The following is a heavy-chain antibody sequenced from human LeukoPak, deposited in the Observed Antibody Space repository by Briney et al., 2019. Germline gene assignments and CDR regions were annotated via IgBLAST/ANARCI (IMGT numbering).Heavy chain of an antibody. Sequence: GASVKVSCKASGGTFSSYAISWVRQAPGQGLEWMGGIIPIFGTANYAQKFQGRVTITADESTSTAYMELSSLRSEDTAVYYCARSAIFGVVIRTYYYMDVWGKGTTVTVSS. CDR2: IIPIFGTA. D-gene: IGHD3-3*01. CDR3: ARSAIFGVVIRTYYYMDV. CDR1: GGTFSSYA. V-gene: IGHV1-69*13. J-gene: IGHJ6*03.